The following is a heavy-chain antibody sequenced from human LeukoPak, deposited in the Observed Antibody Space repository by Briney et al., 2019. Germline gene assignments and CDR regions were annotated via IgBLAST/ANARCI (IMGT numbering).Heavy chain of an antibody. D-gene: IGHD3-3*01. CDR3: ARESGPYYYYGMDV. CDR2: IYSGGST. V-gene: IGHV3-53*04. CDR1: GFTVSSNY. Sequence: GGSLRLSCAASGFTVSSNYMSWVRQAPGKGLECVSVIYSGGSTYYADSVKGRFTISRHNSKNTLYLQMNSLRAEDTAVYYCARESGPYYYYGMDVWGQGTTVTVSS. J-gene: IGHJ6*02.